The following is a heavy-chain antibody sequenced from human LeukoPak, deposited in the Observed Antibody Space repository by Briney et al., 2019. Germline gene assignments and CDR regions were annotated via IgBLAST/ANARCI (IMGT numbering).Heavy chain of an antibody. CDR2: ISGSGGST. CDR1: GFTFSNYA. V-gene: IGHV3-23*01. CDR3: AKDGGYYGSGSYWGSAFDI. J-gene: IGHJ3*02. D-gene: IGHD3-10*01. Sequence: GGSLRPSCVAAGFTFSNYAMTWVRQAPGKGLEWVSSISGSGGSTYYADSVKGRFTISRDNSKNTLYLQMNSLRAEDTAVYYCAKDGGYYGSGSYWGSAFDIWGQGTMVTVSS.